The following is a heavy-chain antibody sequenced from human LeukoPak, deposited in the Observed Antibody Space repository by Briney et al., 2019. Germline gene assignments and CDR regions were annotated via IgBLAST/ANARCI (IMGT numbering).Heavy chain of an antibody. CDR3: ATSSLYYYDSSGPLRAPSDAFDI. Sequence: PSETLSLTCTVSGGSISSYYWSWIRQPPGKGLKWIGYIYYSGSTNYNPSPKSRVTISVDTSKNQFSLKLSSVTAADTAVYYCATSSLYYYDSSGPLRAPSDAFDIWGQGTMVTVSS. V-gene: IGHV4-59*01. CDR1: GGSISSYY. D-gene: IGHD3-22*01. CDR2: IYYSGST. J-gene: IGHJ3*02.